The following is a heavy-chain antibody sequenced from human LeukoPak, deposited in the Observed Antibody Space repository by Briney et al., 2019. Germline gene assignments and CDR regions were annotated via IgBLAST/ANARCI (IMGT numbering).Heavy chain of an antibody. CDR2: INPNSGGT. CDR3: AREGNLGVVDY. V-gene: IGHV1-2*02. CDR1: TYTFTGYY. J-gene: IGHJ4*02. D-gene: IGHD3-3*01. Sequence: EASVKVSFKASTYTFTGYYMHWVRQAPGQGLEWMGWINPNSGGTNYAQKFQGRVTMTRDTSISTAYMELSRLRSDDTAVYYCAREGNLGVVDYWGQGTLVTVSS.